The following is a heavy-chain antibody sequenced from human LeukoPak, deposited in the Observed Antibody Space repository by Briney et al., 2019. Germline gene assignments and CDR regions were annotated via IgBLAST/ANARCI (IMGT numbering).Heavy chain of an antibody. J-gene: IGHJ5*02. CDR3: ARGEYSASWFDP. CDR1: VYTFTGYY. CDR2: INPNSGGT. D-gene: IGHD2/OR15-2a*01. Sequence: ASVKVSCKASVYTFTGYYMHWVRQAPGQGLEWMGWINPNSGGTNYAQKFQGRVTMTRDTSISTAYMELSRLRSDDTAVYYCARGEYSASWFDPWGQGTLVTVSS. V-gene: IGHV1-2*02.